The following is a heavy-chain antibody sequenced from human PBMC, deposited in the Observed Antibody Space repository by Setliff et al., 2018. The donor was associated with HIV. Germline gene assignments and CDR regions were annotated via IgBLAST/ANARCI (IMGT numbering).Heavy chain of an antibody. CDR3: ANLWEVGA. D-gene: IGHD1-26*01. Sequence: GGSLRLSCAASGFTFSNYWMDWVRQAPGKGLEWVATIKQDGGEIYYVDSVKGRFTISRDNARTSLYLEMSSLRVEDPAVYLCANLWEVGAWGQGTLVTVSS. V-gene: IGHV3-7*03. CDR1: GFTFSNYW. J-gene: IGHJ5*02. CDR2: IKQDGGEI.